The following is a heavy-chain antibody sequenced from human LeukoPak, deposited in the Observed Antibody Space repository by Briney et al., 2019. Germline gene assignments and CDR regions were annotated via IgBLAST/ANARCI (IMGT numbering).Heavy chain of an antibody. D-gene: IGHD3-16*02. V-gene: IGHV4-59*01. J-gene: IGHJ4*02. CDR2: IYYSGST. CDR3: ARYYVWGSYRSDYFDY. CDR1: GGSINSYY. Sequence: PSETLSLTCTVSGGSINSYYWSWIRQPPGKGLEWIGYIYYSGSTNYNPSLKSRVTISVHTSKNQFSLKLSSVTAADTAVYYCARYYVWGSYRSDYFDYWGQGTLVTVSS.